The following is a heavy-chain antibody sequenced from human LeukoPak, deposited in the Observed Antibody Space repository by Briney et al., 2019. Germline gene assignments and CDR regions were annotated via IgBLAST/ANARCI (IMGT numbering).Heavy chain of an antibody. V-gene: IGHV4-38-2*02. CDR1: GYSISSGYY. CDR3: ARSYLGPWYFDL. Sequence: SETLSLTCTVSGYSISSGYYWGWIRQPPGKGLEWIGSIYHSGSTYYNPSLKSRVTISVDTSKNQFSLKLSSVTAADTAVYYCARSYLGPWYFDLWGRGTLVTVSS. D-gene: IGHD3-16*02. J-gene: IGHJ2*01. CDR2: IYHSGST.